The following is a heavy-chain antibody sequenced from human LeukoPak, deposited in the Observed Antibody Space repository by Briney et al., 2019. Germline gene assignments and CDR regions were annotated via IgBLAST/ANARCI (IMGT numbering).Heavy chain of an antibody. CDR2: INHSGST. Sequence: SETLSLTCAVYGGSFSGYYWSWIRQPPGKGLEWIGEINHSGSTNYNPSLKSRVTISVDTSKNQFSLKLSSVTAADTAVYYCASGRFGVVITAPVHYYYGMDVWGQGTTVTVSS. D-gene: IGHD3-3*01. J-gene: IGHJ6*02. V-gene: IGHV4-34*01. CDR3: ASGRFGVVITAPVHYYYGMDV. CDR1: GGSFSGYY.